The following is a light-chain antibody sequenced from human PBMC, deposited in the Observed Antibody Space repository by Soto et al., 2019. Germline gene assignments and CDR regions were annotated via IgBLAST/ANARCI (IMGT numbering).Light chain of an antibody. CDR1: GSDIGAYNT. V-gene: IGLV2-14*01. J-gene: IGLJ1*01. Sequence: QSVRTHPASVSWSPGHSITISCTGTGSDIGAYNTVAWYQQHPRRVPKLMIYEVTNRPSGISNRFSGSKSGNTASLTISGLQAEEEGDYYCSSYTRGNNYVFGTGTKVTVL. CDR3: SSYTRGNNYV. CDR2: EVT.